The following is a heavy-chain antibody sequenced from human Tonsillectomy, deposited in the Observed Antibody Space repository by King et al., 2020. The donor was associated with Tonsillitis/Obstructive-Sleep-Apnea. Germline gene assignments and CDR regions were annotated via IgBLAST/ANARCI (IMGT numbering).Heavy chain of an antibody. CDR2: ISNTGSAK. D-gene: IGHD1-7*01. Sequence: VQLVESGGGMVKPGGSLTISCAASGFTLSDYFMSWIRQAPGKGLEWVSYISNTGSAKHDGGSLKGRFTISRDNSKNSLDLQMNSLTVEETAIYYCARERRGNYFTFDLWGQGTLITVSS. V-gene: IGHV3-11*01. CDR1: GFTLSDYF. CDR3: ARERRGNYFTFDL. J-gene: IGHJ3*01.